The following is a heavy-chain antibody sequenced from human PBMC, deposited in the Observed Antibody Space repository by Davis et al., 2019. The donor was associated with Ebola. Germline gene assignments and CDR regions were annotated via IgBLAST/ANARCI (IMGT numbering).Heavy chain of an antibody. V-gene: IGHV4-39*01. CDR2: IYFTGST. D-gene: IGHD3-10*01. CDR3: ARQYGESTMHHFDY. CDR1: GGSISSAGYS. Sequence: SETLSLTCAVSGGSISSAGYSWGWIRQPPGKGLEWIGIIYFTGSTYHSPSLKGRATISVDTSKNQFSLKLNSVTAADTALYYCARQYGESTMHHFDYWGQGALVTVSS. J-gene: IGHJ4*02.